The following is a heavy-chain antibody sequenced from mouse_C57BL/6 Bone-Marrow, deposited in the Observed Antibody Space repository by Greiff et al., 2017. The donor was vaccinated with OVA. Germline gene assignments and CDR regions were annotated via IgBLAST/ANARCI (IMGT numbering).Heavy chain of an antibody. CDR2: IYPGDGDT. CDR3: ARKYGSDYAMDY. V-gene: IGHV1-82*01. Sequence: QVQLQQSGPELVKPGASVKISCKASGYAFSSSWMNWVKQRPGKGLEWIGRIYPGDGDTNYNGKFKGKATLTADKSSSTAYMQLSSLTSEDSAVYCGARKYGSDYAMDYWGQGTSVTVSS. D-gene: IGHD2-10*02. CDR1: GYAFSSSW. J-gene: IGHJ4*01.